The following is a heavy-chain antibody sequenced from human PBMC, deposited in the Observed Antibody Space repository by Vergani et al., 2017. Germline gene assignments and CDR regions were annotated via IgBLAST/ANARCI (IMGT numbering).Heavy chain of an antibody. Sequence: EVQLVQSGAVVKKPGASLKISCKSSGYNFPIHWIGWVRQMPGKGLEWMGVIYPGDSDTRYNPSFQGQVIISVDKSVSTVYLQWSNLKASDNAMYYCARAQGFSYNYGSDYWGQGTLVTVSS. CDR1: GYNFPIHW. CDR2: IYPGDSDT. J-gene: IGHJ4*02. CDR3: ARAQGFSYNYGSDY. D-gene: IGHD3-16*01. V-gene: IGHV5-51*01.